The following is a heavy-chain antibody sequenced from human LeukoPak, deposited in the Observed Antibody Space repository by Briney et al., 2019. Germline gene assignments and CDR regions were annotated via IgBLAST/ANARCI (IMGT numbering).Heavy chain of an antibody. CDR1: GFTFSNHA. CDR2: ISADAVDT. V-gene: IGHV3-23*01. Sequence: GGSLRLSCVASGFTFSNHAMTWVRQAPGKGLEWVSAISADAVDTFYAPSVKGRFTISRDNSKNTMYLQINSLRAEDAAIYYCAKDVWWSVSWGQGTLVTVSS. J-gene: IGHJ5*02. CDR3: AKDVWWSVS. D-gene: IGHD2-8*02.